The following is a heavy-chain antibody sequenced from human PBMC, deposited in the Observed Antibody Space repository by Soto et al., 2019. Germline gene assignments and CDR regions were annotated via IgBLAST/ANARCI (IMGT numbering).Heavy chain of an antibody. CDR1: GDSITSNSYF. J-gene: IGHJ4*02. Sequence: SETLSLTCTVSGDSITSNSYFWAWIRQPPGKGLEWIGSIYYSGSTYHNPSLKSRVTISVDRSNNQFSLKLTSVTAADTAVYYCARHFSVDHFDYWGQGAPVTVSS. D-gene: IGHD3-9*01. V-gene: IGHV4-39*01. CDR3: ARHFSVDHFDY. CDR2: IYYSGST.